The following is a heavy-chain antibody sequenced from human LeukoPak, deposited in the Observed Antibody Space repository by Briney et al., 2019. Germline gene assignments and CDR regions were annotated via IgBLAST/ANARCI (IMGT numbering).Heavy chain of an antibody. V-gene: IGHV1-3*01. CDR1: GYTFTNYA. J-gene: IGHJ6*04. Sequence: ASVKVSCKASGYTFTNYAMHWVRQAPGQRLEWMGWINAGNGNTKYSQKLQGRVTITRDTSASTAYMELSSLRSEDTAVYYCAREGMVRGATGEYYYYGMDVWGKGTTVTVSS. CDR3: AREGMVRGATGEYYYYGMDV. CDR2: INAGNGNT. D-gene: IGHD3-10*01.